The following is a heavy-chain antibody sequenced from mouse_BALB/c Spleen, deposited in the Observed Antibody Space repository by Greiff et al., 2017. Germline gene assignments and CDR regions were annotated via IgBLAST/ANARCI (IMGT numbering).Heavy chain of an antibody. Sequence: EVMLVESGPGLVKPSQTVSLTCTVTGISITTGNYRWSWIRQFPGNKLEWIGYIYYSGTITYNPSLTSRTTITRDTSKNQFFLEMNSLTAEDTATYYCAREGYYGSSGVFDYWGQGTTLTVSS. J-gene: IGHJ2*01. V-gene: IGHV3-5*02. CDR1: GISITTGNYR. CDR3: AREGYYGSSGVFDY. CDR2: IYYSGTI. D-gene: IGHD1-1*01.